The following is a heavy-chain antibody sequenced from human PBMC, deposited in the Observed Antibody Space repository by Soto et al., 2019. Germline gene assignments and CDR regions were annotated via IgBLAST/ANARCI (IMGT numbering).Heavy chain of an antibody. V-gene: IGHV3-30*18. CDR1: GFTFSSYG. CDR3: AKGRKQQLMLSIMDV. J-gene: IGHJ6*02. D-gene: IGHD6-13*01. CDR2: ILHDGSNK. Sequence: QVQLVESGGGVVQPGTSLRLSCVASGFTFSSYGMHWVRQAPGTGLDWVAAILHDGSNKYEADSVNCRFTISRDTPKHTLYLQINIRRSVDTAVHYRAKGRKQQLMLSIMDVWGQGATVTVSS.